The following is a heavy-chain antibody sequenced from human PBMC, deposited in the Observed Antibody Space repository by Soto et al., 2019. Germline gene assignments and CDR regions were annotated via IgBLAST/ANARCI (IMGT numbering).Heavy chain of an antibody. CDR3: ARDVYCSSTSCPYYYYYGMDV. CDR2: ISAYNGNT. V-gene: IGHV1-18*01. CDR1: GYTFTSYG. J-gene: IGHJ6*02. D-gene: IGHD2-2*01. Sequence: QVQLVQSGAEVKKPGASVKVSCKASGYTFTSYGISWVRQAPGQGLEWMGWISAYNGNTNYAQKLQGRVTMTTDTSTSTAYMELRSLRSDDTAVYYCARDVYCSSTSCPYYYYYGMDVWDQGTTVTVSS.